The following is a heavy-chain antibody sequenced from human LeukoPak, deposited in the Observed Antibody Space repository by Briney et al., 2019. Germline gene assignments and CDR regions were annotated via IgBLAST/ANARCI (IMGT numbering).Heavy chain of an antibody. CDR1: GFTVSRNY. D-gene: IGHD1-7*01. Sequence: GGSLRLSCAASGFTVSRNYMSWVRQAPGKGLEWVSVIYSGGSTNYADSVKGRFTISRDNSKNTLYLQMNSLRAEDTAVYYCARSSRELGGYAPWELMPPFDYWGQGTLVTVSS. CDR2: IYSGGST. J-gene: IGHJ4*02. CDR3: ARSSRELGGYAPWELMPPFDY. V-gene: IGHV3-53*01.